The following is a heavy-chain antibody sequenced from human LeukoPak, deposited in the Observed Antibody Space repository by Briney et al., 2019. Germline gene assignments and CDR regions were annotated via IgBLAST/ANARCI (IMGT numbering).Heavy chain of an antibody. CDR2: INHSGST. D-gene: IGHD2-15*01. CDR3: ARGYCSGGSCYSWNDY. CDR1: GGSFSGYY. J-gene: IGHJ4*02. Sequence: PSETLSLTCAVYGGSFSGYYWSWNRQPPGKGLEWIGEINHSGSTNYNPSLKSRVTISVDTSKNQFSLKLSSVTAADTAVYYCARGYCSGGSCYSWNDYWGQGTLVTVSS. V-gene: IGHV4-34*01.